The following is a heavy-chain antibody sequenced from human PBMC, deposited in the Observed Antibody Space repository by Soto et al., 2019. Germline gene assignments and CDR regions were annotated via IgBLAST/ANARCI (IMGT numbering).Heavy chain of an antibody. CDR1: GYTFTSYY. J-gene: IGHJ4*02. CDR3: ARKQDYYDSREPFDY. CDR2: INPSGGST. Sequence: ASVKVSCKASGYTFTSYYMHWLRQAPGQGLEWMGIINPSGGSTSYAQKFQGRVTMTRDTSTSTVYMELSSLRSEDTAVYYCARKQDYYDSREPFDYWGQGTLVTVSS. D-gene: IGHD3-22*01. V-gene: IGHV1-46*03.